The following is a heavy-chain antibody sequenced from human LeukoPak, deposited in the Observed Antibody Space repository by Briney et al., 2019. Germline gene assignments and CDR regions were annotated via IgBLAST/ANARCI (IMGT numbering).Heavy chain of an antibody. J-gene: IGHJ4*02. Sequence: PGGSLRLSCAASGFTFDDYAMHWVRQAPGKGLEWVSGFSWNSGSIGYADSVEGRFTISRDNARNSLYLQMNSLRAEDMALYYCAKDSGSYSTSFDYWGQGTLATVSS. CDR3: AKDSGSYSTSFDY. CDR1: GFTFDDYA. D-gene: IGHD1-26*01. V-gene: IGHV3-9*03. CDR2: FSWNSGSI.